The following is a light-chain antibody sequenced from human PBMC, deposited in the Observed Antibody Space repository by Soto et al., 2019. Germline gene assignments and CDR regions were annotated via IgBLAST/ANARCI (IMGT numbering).Light chain of an antibody. Sequence: QSALTQPASVSGSPGQSITISCTGTNSDLPNYNSVSWYQQHPGKAPRLILFEAINRPSGISNRFSGSKSGTSASLAISGLRSEDEADYYCATWDDSLRGVLFGGGTQLTVL. CDR1: NSDLPNYNS. CDR2: EAI. J-gene: IGLJ2*01. CDR3: ATWDDSLRGVL. V-gene: IGLV2-14*01.